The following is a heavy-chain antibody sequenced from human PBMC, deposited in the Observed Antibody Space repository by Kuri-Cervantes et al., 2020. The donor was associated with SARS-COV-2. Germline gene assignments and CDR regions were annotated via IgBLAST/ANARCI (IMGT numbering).Heavy chain of an antibody. Sequence: SCTVSGGPISSYYWSWIRQPPGKGLEWIGYIYYSGSTNYNPSLKSRVTISVDTSKNQFSLKLSSVTAADTAVYYCATVARGAIVATSREGFDYWGQGTLVTVSS. CDR3: ATVARGAIVATSREGFDY. CDR1: GGPISSYY. V-gene: IGHV4-59*08. CDR2: IYYSGST. D-gene: IGHD5-12*01. J-gene: IGHJ4*02.